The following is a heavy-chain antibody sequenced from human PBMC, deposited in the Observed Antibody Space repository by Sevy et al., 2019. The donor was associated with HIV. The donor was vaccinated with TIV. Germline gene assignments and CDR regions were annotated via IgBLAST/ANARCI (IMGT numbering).Heavy chain of an antibody. V-gene: IGHV3-49*04. Sequence: GSLRLSCTTSGFTFGDYAMNWVRQAPGKGLEWVAFLKSKADGGTVDHAASVKGRFTISRDDSKSIAYLQMNDLTTEETGVYYCTRWKGVQSIFDYWGQGALVTVSS. CDR1: GFTFGDYA. CDR3: TRWKGVQSIFDY. D-gene: IGHD1-1*01. J-gene: IGHJ4*02. CDR2: LKSKADGGTV.